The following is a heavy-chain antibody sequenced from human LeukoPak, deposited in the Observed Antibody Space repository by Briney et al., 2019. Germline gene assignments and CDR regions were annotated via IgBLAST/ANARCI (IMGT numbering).Heavy chain of an antibody. CDR3: ARHFYGSGTYYHFDY. D-gene: IGHD3-10*01. J-gene: IGHJ4*02. V-gene: IGHV1-18*01. CDR1: GYTFTSYG. Sequence: GASVKVSCKASGYTFTSYGISWVRQAPGQGLEWMGWISAYNGNTNYAQKFQDRVAMTTDTSTSTAYMELRSLRSDDTAVYYCARHFYGSGTYYHFDYWGQGTLVTVSS. CDR2: ISAYNGNT.